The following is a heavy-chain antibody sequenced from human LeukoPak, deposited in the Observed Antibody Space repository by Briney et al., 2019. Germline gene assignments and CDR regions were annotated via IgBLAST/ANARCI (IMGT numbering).Heavy chain of an antibody. CDR2: IYYSGST. J-gene: IGHJ6*03. Sequence: SETLSLTCTVSGGSISSSSYYWGWIRQPPGKGLEWIGSIYYSGSTYYNPSLKSRVTISVDTSKNQFSLKLSSVTAADTAVYYCARERRSQAAQIALRYYYYMDVWGKGTTVTLSS. CDR3: ARERRSQAAQIALRYYYYMDV. D-gene: IGHD6-6*01. V-gene: IGHV4-39*07. CDR1: GGSISSSSYY.